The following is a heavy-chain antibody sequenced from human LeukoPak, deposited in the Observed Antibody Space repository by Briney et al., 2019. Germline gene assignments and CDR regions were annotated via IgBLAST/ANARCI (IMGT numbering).Heavy chain of an antibody. CDR3: AKGGGVIGRSYYFDY. V-gene: IGHV3-30*04. J-gene: IGHJ4*02. Sequence: PGRSLRLSCAASGFTFSSYAMHWVRQAPGKGLEWVAVISYDGSNKYYADSVKGRFTISRDNPKNTMNLQMNSLRAEDTAVYYCAKGGGVIGRSYYFDYWGQGTLVTVSS. CDR2: ISYDGSNK. D-gene: IGHD2-8*02. CDR1: GFTFSSYA.